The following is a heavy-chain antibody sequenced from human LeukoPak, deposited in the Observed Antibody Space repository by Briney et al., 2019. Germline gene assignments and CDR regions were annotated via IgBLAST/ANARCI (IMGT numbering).Heavy chain of an antibody. D-gene: IGHD3-9*01. CDR3: ARSKDILTGYCFDY. J-gene: IGHJ4*02. V-gene: IGHV1-18*01. CDR2: ISGYNGNT. CDR1: GYTFTSYD. Sequence: ASVKVSCKASGYTFTSYDINWVRQAPGQGLEWMGWISGYNGNTNYAQKLQGRVTMTTDTSTSTAYMELRSLKSDDTAVYYCARSKDILTGYCFDYWGQGTLVTVSS.